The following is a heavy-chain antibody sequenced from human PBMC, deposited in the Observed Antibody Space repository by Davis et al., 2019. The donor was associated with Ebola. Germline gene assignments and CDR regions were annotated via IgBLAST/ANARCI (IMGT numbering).Heavy chain of an antibody. V-gene: IGHV3-23*01. J-gene: IGHJ4*02. Sequence: GESLKISCAASGFSFNKYGMSWVRQAPGKGLEWVAAVSRKGGAYYADSVEGRFTVFRDTSKDTLFLQMDSLRDEDTAVYYCAKEMEVTKPYDYWGQGTLVTVSS. CDR3: AKEMEVTKPYDY. D-gene: IGHD2-21*02. CDR1: GFSFNKYG. CDR2: VSRKGGA.